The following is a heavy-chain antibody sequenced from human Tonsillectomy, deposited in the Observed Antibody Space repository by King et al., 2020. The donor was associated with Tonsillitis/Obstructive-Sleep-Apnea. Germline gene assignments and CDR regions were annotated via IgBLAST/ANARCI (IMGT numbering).Heavy chain of an antibody. Sequence: QLVQSGGGVVRPGGSLRVSCAASVFTFDDYGMSWVRQAPGRGLEGVSGINWIGCSTGDADSVKGRFPISRCRAKKSLFLQMNSLRAEDTALYYCAREAPLHCSSTSCHDYWGQGTLVTVSS. V-gene: IGHV3-20*04. CDR2: INWIGCST. CDR1: VFTFDDYG. J-gene: IGHJ4*02. CDR3: AREAPLHCSSTSCHDY. D-gene: IGHD2-2*01.